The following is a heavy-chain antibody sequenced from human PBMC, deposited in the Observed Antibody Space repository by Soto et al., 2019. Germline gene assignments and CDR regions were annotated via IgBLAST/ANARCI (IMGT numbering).Heavy chain of an antibody. CDR2: ISYDGSNK. D-gene: IGHD3-22*01. CDR1: GFTFSSYA. Sequence: GGSLRLSCAASGFTFSSYAMHWVRQAPGKGLEWVAVISYDGSNKYYADSVKGRFTISRDNSKNTLYLQMNSLRAEDTAVYYCARDHQGPNYYDSSGFFDYWGQGTLVTVSS. V-gene: IGHV3-30-3*01. CDR3: ARDHQGPNYYDSSGFFDY. J-gene: IGHJ4*02.